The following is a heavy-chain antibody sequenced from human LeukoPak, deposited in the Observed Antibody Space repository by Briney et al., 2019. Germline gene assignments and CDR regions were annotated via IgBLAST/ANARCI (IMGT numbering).Heavy chain of an antibody. Sequence: GGFLRLSCAASGFTFSSYAMSWVRQAPGKGLEWVSAISGSGGSTYYADSVKCRFTISRDNSKNTLYLQMNSLRAEDTAVYYCAKEHCSSTSCYYNWFDPWGQGTLVTVSS. CDR2: ISGSGGST. D-gene: IGHD2-2*01. CDR1: GFTFSSYA. J-gene: IGHJ5*02. V-gene: IGHV3-23*01. CDR3: AKEHCSSTSCYYNWFDP.